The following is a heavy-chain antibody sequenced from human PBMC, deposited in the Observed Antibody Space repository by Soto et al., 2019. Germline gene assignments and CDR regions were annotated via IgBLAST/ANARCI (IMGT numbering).Heavy chain of an antibody. D-gene: IGHD4-17*01. CDR3: ARVEDYGDYFDY. CDR1: GGSARSGSYY. J-gene: IGHJ4*02. CDR2: IYYSGTT. V-gene: IGHV4-61*01. Sequence: SETLSLTCTVSGGSARSGSYYWSWIRQPPGKGLEWIGYIYYSGTTNYNPSLKSRVTISVDTSKNQFSLKLSSVTAADTAVYYCARVEDYGDYFDYWGQGTLVTVSS.